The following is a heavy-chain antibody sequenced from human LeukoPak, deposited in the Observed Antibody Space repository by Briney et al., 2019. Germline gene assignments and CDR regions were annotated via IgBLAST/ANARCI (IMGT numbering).Heavy chain of an antibody. J-gene: IGHJ4*02. CDR1: GFTFSSYG. CDR3: ARDPPLATDYYDSSGYYR. CDR2: IKQDGSEK. D-gene: IGHD3-22*01. V-gene: IGHV3-7*01. Sequence: GGSLRLSCAASGFTFSSYGMHWVRQAPGKGLEWVANIKQDGSEKYYVDSVKGRFTISRDNAKNSLYLQMNSLRAEDTAVYYCARDPPLATDYYDSSGYYRWGQGTLVTVSS.